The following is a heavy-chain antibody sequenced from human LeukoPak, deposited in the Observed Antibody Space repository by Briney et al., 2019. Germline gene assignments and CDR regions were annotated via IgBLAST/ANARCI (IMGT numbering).Heavy chain of an antibody. D-gene: IGHD6-19*01. CDR3: ARERGSGWFRYFDY. V-gene: IGHV3-64*01. Sequence: GGSLRLSCAASGFIFSGYAIYWVRQAPGKGLEYVSGISSNGGSTYYVNSVKGRFTISRDNSKNMLYLQMGSLRAEDMAVYYCARERGSGWFRYFDYWGQGTLVTVSS. CDR1: GFIFSGYA. CDR2: ISSNGGST. J-gene: IGHJ4*02.